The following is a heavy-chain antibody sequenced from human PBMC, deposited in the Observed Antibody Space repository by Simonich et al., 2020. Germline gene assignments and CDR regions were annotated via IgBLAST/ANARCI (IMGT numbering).Heavy chain of an antibody. V-gene: IGHV3-23*01. Sequence: GGGLVQPGGSLRLSCAASGFTFSSYAMSWVRQAPGKGLEWVSAISGSGGSTYYADSVKGRFTISRDNAKNTLYLQRNSLRAEDTAVYYCAKDLGERITMIVVVIDAFDIWGQWTMVTVSS. CDR2: ISGSGGST. CDR3: AKDLGERITMIVVVIDAFDI. J-gene: IGHJ3*02. D-gene: IGHD3-22*01. CDR1: GFTFSSYA.